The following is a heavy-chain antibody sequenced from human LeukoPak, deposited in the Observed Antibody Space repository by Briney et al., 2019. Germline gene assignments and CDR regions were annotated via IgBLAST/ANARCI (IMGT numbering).Heavy chain of an antibody. CDR2: INHSGSI. CDR3: ARARQLPLKNQYYFDY. J-gene: IGHJ4*02. V-gene: IGHV4-34*01. CDR1: GGSFSGYY. Sequence: PSETLSLTCAVYGGSFSGYYWSWIRQPPGKGLEWIGEINHSGSINYNPSLKSRVTISVDTSKNQFSLKLSSVTAADTAVYYCARARQLPLKNQYYFDYWGQGTLVTVSS. D-gene: IGHD1-14*01.